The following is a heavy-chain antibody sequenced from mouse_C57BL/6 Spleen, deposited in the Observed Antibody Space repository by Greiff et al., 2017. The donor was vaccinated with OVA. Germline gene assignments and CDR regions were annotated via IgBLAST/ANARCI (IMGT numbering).Heavy chain of an antibody. J-gene: IGHJ4*01. CDR1: GFTFSSYA. V-gene: IGHV5-4*01. CDR3: ARDYYGSSYGAMDY. Sequence: EVKVVESGGGLVKPGGSLKLSCAASGFTFSSYAMSWVRQTPEKRLEWVATISDGGSYTYYPDTVKGRFIISRDNAKNNLYLQMSHLKSEDTAMYYCARDYYGSSYGAMDYWGQGTSVTVSS. CDR2: ISDGGSYT. D-gene: IGHD1-1*01.